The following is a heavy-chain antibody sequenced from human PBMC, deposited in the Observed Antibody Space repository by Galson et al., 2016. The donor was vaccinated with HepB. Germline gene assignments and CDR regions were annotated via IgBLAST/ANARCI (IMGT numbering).Heavy chain of an antibody. J-gene: IGHJ5*02. D-gene: IGHD6-13*01. Sequence: SETLSLTCSVSGASISTTDYYWGWIRQPPGKGLEWIGSIYYSGGTSYNPSRKSRVTILADTSESQFSLKMTSMTAADTAVYFCARGFESSSWPDNWFHPWGQGTLVIVSS. CDR1: GASISTTDYY. V-gene: IGHV4-39*07. CDR2: IYYSGGT. CDR3: ARGFESSSWPDNWFHP.